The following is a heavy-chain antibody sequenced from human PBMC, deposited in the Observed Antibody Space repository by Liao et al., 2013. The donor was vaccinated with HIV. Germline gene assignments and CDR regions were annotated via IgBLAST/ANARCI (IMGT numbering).Heavy chain of an antibody. V-gene: IGHV4-39*07. CDR2: IFYSGST. Sequence: QLQLHESGPGLVKPSETLSLTCSVSGGSISSSRYFWGWIRQSPGKGLEWIGSIFYSGSTYYNPSLKSRVTLSVDTSKNQFSLKLRSVTAADTGVYFCAREVGLETSEGTHYVYSYYMDVWGTGTTVIVSS. D-gene: IGHD3-16*01. CDR3: AREVGLETSEGTHYVYSYYMDV. CDR1: GGSISSSRYF. J-gene: IGHJ6*03.